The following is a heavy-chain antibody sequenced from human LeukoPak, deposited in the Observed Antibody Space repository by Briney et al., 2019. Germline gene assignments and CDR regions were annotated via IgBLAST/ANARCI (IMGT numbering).Heavy chain of an antibody. CDR3: ARLGDSSGNDAFDI. D-gene: IGHD3-22*01. Sequence: SETLSLTCTVSGGSVSSYYWGWIRQPPGKGLEWIGSIYYSGSTYYNPSLKSRVTISVDTSKNQFSLKLSSVTAADTAVYYCARLGDSSGNDAFDIWGQGTMVTVSS. V-gene: IGHV4-39*01. J-gene: IGHJ3*02. CDR1: GGSVSSYY. CDR2: IYYSGST.